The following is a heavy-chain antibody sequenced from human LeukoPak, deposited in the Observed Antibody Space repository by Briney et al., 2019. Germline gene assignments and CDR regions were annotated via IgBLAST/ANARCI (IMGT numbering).Heavy chain of an antibody. D-gene: IGHD3-9*01. V-gene: IGHV3-33*01. Sequence: GGSLRLSCAASGFTFSSYGMHWVRQAPGKGLEWVAVIWYDGSNKYYADSVKGRFTISGDNSKNTLYLQMNSLRAEDTAVYYCARDGDILTGYYFDYWGQGTLVTVSS. CDR2: IWYDGSNK. CDR1: GFTFSSYG. J-gene: IGHJ4*02. CDR3: ARDGDILTGYYFDY.